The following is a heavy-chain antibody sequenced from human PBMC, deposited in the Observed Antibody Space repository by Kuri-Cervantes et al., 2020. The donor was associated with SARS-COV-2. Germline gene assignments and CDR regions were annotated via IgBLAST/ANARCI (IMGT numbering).Heavy chain of an antibody. CDR1: GGSISSSSYY. CDR2: IYYSGST. Sequence: SETLSLTCTVSGGSISSSSYYWGWIRQLPGKGLEWIGSIYYSGSTYYNPSLKSRVTISVDTSKNQFSLKLSSVTAADTAVYYCARGGGGSSWYFDYWGQGTLVTVSS. J-gene: IGHJ4*02. D-gene: IGHD6-13*01. V-gene: IGHV4-39*07. CDR3: ARGGGGSSWYFDY.